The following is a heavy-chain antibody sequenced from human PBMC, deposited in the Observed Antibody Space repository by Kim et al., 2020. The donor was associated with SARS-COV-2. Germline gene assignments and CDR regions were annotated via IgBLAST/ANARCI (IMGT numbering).Heavy chain of an antibody. CDR1: GFTFSSYA. CDR3: AKIGTDSSGWGDY. D-gene: IGHD6-19*01. V-gene: IGHV3-23*03. J-gene: IGHJ4*02. Sequence: GGSLRLSCAASGFTFSSYAMSWVRQAPGKGLEWVSVIYSGGSSTYYADSVKGRFTISRDNSKNTLYLQMNSLRAEDTAVYYCAKIGTDSSGWGDYWGQGTLVTVSS. CDR2: IYSGGSST.